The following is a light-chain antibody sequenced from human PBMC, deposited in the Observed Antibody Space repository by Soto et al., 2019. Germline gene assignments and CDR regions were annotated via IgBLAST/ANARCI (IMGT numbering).Light chain of an antibody. CDR2: RNN. Sequence: QPVLTQPPSASGTPGQRVTISCCGSSSNIGSNYVYWYQQLPGTAPKLLIYRNNQRPSGVPDRFSGSKSGTSASLAISGLRSEDEADYYCAAWDDSLSVVFGGGTKLTVL. CDR1: SSNIGSNY. CDR3: AAWDDSLSVV. J-gene: IGLJ2*01. V-gene: IGLV1-47*01.